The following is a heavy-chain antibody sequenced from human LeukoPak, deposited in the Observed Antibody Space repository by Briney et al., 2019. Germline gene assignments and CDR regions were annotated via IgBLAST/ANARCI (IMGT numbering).Heavy chain of an antibody. Sequence: SETLSLTCTVSGGSISSGDYYWSWIRQHPGKGLEWIGYIYYSGSTYYNPSLKSRVTMSVDTSKYQFSLKLSSVTAADTAVYYCARDDYGDYVLDAFDIWGQGTMVTVSS. V-gene: IGHV4-31*03. CDR1: GGSISSGDYY. J-gene: IGHJ3*02. D-gene: IGHD4-17*01. CDR3: ARDDYGDYVLDAFDI. CDR2: IYYSGST.